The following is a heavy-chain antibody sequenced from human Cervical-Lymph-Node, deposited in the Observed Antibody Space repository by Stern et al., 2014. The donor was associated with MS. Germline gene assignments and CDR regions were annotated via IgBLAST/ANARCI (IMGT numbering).Heavy chain of an antibody. D-gene: IGHD3-22*01. J-gene: IGHJ4*02. CDR1: GFSFSTSGVG. CDR2: IYWDDDE. V-gene: IGHV2-5*02. CDR3: VHGPSASDSDGYYCGFDS. Sequence: ESGPTLVKPTQTLTLTCTFSGFSFSTSGVGVGWIRQPPGRALECLAVIYWDDDEHYNPSLKSRLTISKDTSKNQVILTLTNMAPVDTATYYCVHGPSASDSDGYYCGFDSWGQGTLVTVSP.